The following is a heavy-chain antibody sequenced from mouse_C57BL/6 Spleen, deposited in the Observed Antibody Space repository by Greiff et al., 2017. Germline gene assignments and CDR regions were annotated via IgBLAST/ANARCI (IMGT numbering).Heavy chain of an antibody. J-gene: IGHJ3*01. Sequence: EVQLQQPGPELVKPGASVKMSCKASGYTFTDYYMHWVKQSHGKSLEWIGYIHPNNGGTSYNQKFKGKATLTVNKSSSTAYMELRSLTSADSAVYYCAKTDYWGQGTLVTVSA. CDR3: AKTDY. V-gene: IGHV1-22*01. CDR2: IHPNNGGT. CDR1: GYTFTDYY.